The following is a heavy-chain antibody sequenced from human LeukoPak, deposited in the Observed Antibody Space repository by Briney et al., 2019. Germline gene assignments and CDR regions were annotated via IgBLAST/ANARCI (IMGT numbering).Heavy chain of an antibody. CDR3: ASSDTLAPFDY. J-gene: IGHJ4*02. D-gene: IGHD2/OR15-2a*01. CDR2: IYYSGST. CDR1: GGSISSYY. V-gene: IGHV4-59*01. Sequence: SETLSLTCTVSGGSISSYYWSWIRQPPGKGLEWIGYIYYSGSTNYNPSLKSRVTISVDTSKNQFSLKLSSVTAADTAVYYCASSDTLAPFDYWGQGTLVTVSS.